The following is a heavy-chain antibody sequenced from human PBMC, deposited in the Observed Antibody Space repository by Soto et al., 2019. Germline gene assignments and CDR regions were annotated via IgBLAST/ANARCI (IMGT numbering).Heavy chain of an antibody. J-gene: IGHJ4*02. Sequence: GGSLRLSCAAPGFNFNNYAMSWVRQAPGRGLEWVSSIGYSGSTRYYADSVKGRFTVSRDNSKNTLYLEMSSLRVEDTAVYYCAWMRNTIVRGEFAYWGQGTPVPVSS. CDR1: GFNFNNYA. CDR3: AWMRNTIVRGEFAY. V-gene: IGHV3-23*01. CDR2: IGYSGSTR. D-gene: IGHD3-10*01.